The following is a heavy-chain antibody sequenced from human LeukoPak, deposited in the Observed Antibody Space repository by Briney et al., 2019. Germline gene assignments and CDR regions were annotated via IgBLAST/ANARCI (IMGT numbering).Heavy chain of an antibody. Sequence: PGGSLRLSCAASGFTFSDFGMHWVRQAPGKGLEWVAYIRNDGGSRMYADSVKGRFTISRDDSKNTLSLQMNSLRAEDTALYYCAKDFWSTYDAYWGQGTVVTVSS. CDR1: GFTFSDFG. J-gene: IGHJ4*02. CDR2: IRNDGGSR. V-gene: IGHV3-30*02. CDR3: AKDFWSTYDAY. D-gene: IGHD3-3*01.